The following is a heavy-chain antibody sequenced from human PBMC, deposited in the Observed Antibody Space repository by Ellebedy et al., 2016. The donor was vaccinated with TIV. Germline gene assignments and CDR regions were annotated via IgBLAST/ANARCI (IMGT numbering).Heavy chain of an antibody. CDR1: GFTFSSYG. J-gene: IGHJ4*02. V-gene: IGHV3-33*06. D-gene: IGHD1-20*01. CDR3: AKVRSNWNYFDY. CDR2: IWYDGSNK. Sequence: GESLKISCTASGFTFSSYGMHWVRQAPGKGLEWVAVIWYDGSNKYYAESVKGRFTISRDNSKYTLYLQMNSLRAEDTAVYYCAKVRSNWNYFDYWGQGTLVTVSS.